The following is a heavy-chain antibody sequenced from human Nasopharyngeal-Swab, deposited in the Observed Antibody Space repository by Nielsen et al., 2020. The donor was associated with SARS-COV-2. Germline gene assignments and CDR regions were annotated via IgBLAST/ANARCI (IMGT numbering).Heavy chain of an antibody. Sequence: GGSLRLSCAASGFTFSSYGMNWVRQAPGKGLEWVSSISSNSRYIYYADSVKGRFTISRDNAKNSLYLQMNSLRAEDTAVYYCARDGPELWSYYYYYGMDVWGQGTTVTVSS. CDR3: ARDGPELWSYYYYYGMDV. D-gene: IGHD5-18*01. V-gene: IGHV3-21*01. CDR1: GFTFSSYG. CDR2: ISSNSRYI. J-gene: IGHJ6*02.